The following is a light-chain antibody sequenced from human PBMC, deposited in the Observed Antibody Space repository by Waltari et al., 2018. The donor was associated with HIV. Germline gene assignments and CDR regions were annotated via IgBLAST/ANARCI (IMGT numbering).Light chain of an antibody. CDR3: QSYDSTLSGSDWV. CDR2: GNN. J-gene: IGLJ3*02. CDR1: GSNIGAGHD. V-gene: IGLV1-40*01. Sequence: SVLTLPPSLSGPPGPRVTISCPGSGSNIGAGHDVHWAHQLPGTAPKLLISGNNHRSSGVPDQFSGCKSDTSASLAITGLQSEDEADYYCQSYDSTLSGSDWVFGGGTKLTVL.